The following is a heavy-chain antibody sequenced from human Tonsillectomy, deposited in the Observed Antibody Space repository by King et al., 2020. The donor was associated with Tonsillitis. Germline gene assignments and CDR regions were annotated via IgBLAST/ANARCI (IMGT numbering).Heavy chain of an antibody. V-gene: IGHV3-11*01. J-gene: IGHJ4*02. CDR3: ARDTYYSDNTYDY. D-gene: IGHD3-22*01. CDR1: GFMFSDFY. CDR2: ISSRDATT. Sequence: VQLVESGGGLVKPGGSLRLSCAASGFMFSDFYMSWIRQAPGKGLEWVSYISSRDATTYYADSVKDRFTISRDNAKNSLYLQMNSLRAEDTAVYYCARDTYYSDNTYDYWGQGTLVTVSS.